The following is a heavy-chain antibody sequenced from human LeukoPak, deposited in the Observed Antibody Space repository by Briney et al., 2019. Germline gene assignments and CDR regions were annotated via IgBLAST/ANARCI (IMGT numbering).Heavy chain of an antibody. D-gene: IGHD1-26*01. J-gene: IGHJ4*02. Sequence: SETLSLTCTVSGGSISSSSYYWGWIRQPPGKGLEWIGNINYGGSGSTYYNPSLQSRVTISVDTSKNQFSLKLRSVTAADTAVYYCARHVYGIVGATISDYWGQGTLVTVSS. CDR1: GGSISSSSYY. CDR3: ARHVYGIVGATISDY. CDR2: INYGGSGST. V-gene: IGHV4-39*01.